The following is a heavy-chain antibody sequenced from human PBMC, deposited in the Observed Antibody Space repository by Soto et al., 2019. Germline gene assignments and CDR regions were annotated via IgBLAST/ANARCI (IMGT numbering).Heavy chain of an antibody. CDR1: GGPISNYY. D-gene: IGHD5-12*01. V-gene: IGHV4-59*01. J-gene: IGHJ4*02. CDR3: ARRNSGYSGYEYYFDY. Sequence: PSETLSLTCTVSGGPISNYYWSWIRQPPGRGLEWIGHIFYSGSTNYNPALKSRVTISVDTSKSQSSLKLSSVTAADTAVYYCARRNSGYSGYEYYFDYWGQGTLVTVSS. CDR2: IFYSGST.